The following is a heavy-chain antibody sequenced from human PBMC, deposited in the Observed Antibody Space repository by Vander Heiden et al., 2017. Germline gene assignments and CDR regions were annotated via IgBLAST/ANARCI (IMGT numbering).Heavy chain of an antibody. CDR2: MNPNSGNT. D-gene: IGHD2-21*02. Sequence: QVQLVQSWAEVKKPGASVKVSCKASGYTLSSYDINWVRQAAGQGLEWMGWMNPNSGNTGYAQKFQGRVTMTRSTSISTAYMELSSLTSEDTAVYYCAREGVVVTPIPDPFDIWGQGTMVTVSS. CDR3: AREGVVVTPIPDPFDI. CDR1: GYTLSSYD. V-gene: IGHV1-8*01. J-gene: IGHJ3*02.